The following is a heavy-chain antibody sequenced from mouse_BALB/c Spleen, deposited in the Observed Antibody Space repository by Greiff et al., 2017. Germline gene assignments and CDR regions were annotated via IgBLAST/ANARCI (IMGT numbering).Heavy chain of an antibody. CDR3: ASYGNYHYYAMDY. D-gene: IGHD2-1*01. CDR2: IDPFNGGT. Sequence: EVQLVESGPELMKPGASVKISCKASGYSFTSYYMHWVKQSHGKSLEWIGYIDPFNGGTSYNQKFKGKATLTVDKSSSTAYMHLSSLTSEDSAVYYCASYGNYHYYAMDYWGQGTSVTVSS. V-gene: IGHV1S135*01. J-gene: IGHJ4*01. CDR1: GYSFTSYY.